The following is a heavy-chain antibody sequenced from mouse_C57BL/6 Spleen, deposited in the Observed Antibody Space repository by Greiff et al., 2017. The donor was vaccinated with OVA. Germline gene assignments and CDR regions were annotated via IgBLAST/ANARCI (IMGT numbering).Heavy chain of an antibody. CDR2: IDPSDSET. J-gene: IGHJ3*01. CDR1: GYTFTSYW. CDR3: ARSGDYYGRGFAY. V-gene: IGHV1-52*01. D-gene: IGHD1-1*01. Sequence: QVQLQQPGAELVRPGSSVKLSCKASGYTFTSYWMHWVKQRPIQGLEWIGNIDPSDSETHYNQKFKDKATLTVDKSSSTAYMQLSSLTSEDSAVYYCARSGDYYGRGFAYWGQGTLVTVSA.